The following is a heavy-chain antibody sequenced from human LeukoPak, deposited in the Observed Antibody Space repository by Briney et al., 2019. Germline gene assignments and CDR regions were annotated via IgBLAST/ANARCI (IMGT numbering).Heavy chain of an antibody. CDR2: ITSSSTYT. CDR3: ARDPYSGTYSAGLYYYYMDV. Sequence: GGSLRLSCAASGFSFSSYNMNWVRLTPGKGLEWVSSITSSSTYTFYADSVKGRFTISRDNAKNSLDLEMNGLRDEDTAVYYCARDPYSGTYSAGLYYYYMDVWGKGTTVTVSS. CDR1: GFSFSSYN. V-gene: IGHV3-21*01. J-gene: IGHJ6*03. D-gene: IGHD1-26*01.